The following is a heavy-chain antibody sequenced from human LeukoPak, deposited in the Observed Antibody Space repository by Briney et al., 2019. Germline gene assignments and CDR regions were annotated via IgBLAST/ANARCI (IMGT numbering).Heavy chain of an antibody. V-gene: IGHV1-2*02. CDR3: ARNIWFGESADAFDI. J-gene: IGHJ3*02. Sequence: ASVKVSCKASGYTFTGYYMHWVRQAPGQGLEWMGWINPNSGGTNYAQKFQGRVTMTRDKSIRTAYMELSRLTADDTAVYYCARNIWFGESADAFDIWGQGTMVTVSS. CDR2: INPNSGGT. CDR1: GYTFTGYY. D-gene: IGHD3-10*01.